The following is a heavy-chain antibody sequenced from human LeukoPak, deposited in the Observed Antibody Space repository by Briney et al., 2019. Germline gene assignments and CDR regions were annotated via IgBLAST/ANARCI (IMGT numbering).Heavy chain of an antibody. CDR2: IYPGDSDT. V-gene: IGHV5-51*01. CDR1: GYSFTSHW. D-gene: IGHD6-13*01. J-gene: IGHJ4*02. Sequence: GESLKISCKGSGYSFTSHWIGWVRQMPGKGLEWMGIIYPGDSDTRYSPSSQGQVTISADKSITTAYLQWSSLKASDTAIYYCARHIDGYTSSFFDYWGQGTLVTVSS. CDR3: ARHIDGYTSSFFDY.